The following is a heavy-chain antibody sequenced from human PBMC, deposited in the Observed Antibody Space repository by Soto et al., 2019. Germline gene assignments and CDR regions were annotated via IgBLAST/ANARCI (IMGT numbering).Heavy chain of an antibody. CDR3: AKATTNGGWFNPFDS. V-gene: IGHV3-23*01. CDR2: LSGSGTST. Sequence: EVQLLESGGGLVQPGGSLRRSCAASGFSFVNYAMNWVRQAPGKGLEWVSGLSGSGTSTYYADSVKGRFTISRDNSRDTLFLQMNSLTADDTAVYYCAKATTNGGWFNPFDSWGQGDLVTVSS. J-gene: IGHJ4*02. D-gene: IGHD6-19*01. CDR1: GFSFVNYA.